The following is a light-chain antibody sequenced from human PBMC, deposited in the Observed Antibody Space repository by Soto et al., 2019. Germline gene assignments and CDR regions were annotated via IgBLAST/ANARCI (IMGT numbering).Light chain of an antibody. CDR3: VLYMGSGIWV. CDR1: SGSVSTSYY. CDR2: STN. Sequence: QAVVTQEPSFSVSPGRTVTLTCGLTSGSVSTSYYPSWYQQTPGQAPRTLIYSTNSRSSGVPDRFSGSILGNKAALTITGDQAEDESDYYCVLYMGSGIWVFGGGTKVTVL. J-gene: IGLJ3*02. V-gene: IGLV8-61*01.